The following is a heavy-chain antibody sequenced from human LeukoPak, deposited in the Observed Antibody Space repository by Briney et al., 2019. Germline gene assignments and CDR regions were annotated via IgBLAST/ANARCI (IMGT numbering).Heavy chain of an antibody. CDR1: GFILSDYN. D-gene: IGHD1-26*01. Sequence: GGSLRLSCAASGFILSDYNMNWVRQAPGKGLEWVSFIAISGTYITYADSVKGRFTISRDNAKNSLYPQMNTLRAEDTAVYYCARDLSATARAYDYWGQGTLVTVSS. CDR3: ARDLSATARAYDY. V-gene: IGHV3-21*01. CDR2: IAISGTYI. J-gene: IGHJ4*02.